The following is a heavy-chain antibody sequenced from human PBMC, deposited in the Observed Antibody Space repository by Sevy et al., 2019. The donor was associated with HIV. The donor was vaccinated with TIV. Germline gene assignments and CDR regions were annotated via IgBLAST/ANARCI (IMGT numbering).Heavy chain of an antibody. V-gene: IGHV3-48*01. CDR3: ARSLAAAENWFDP. D-gene: IGHD6-13*01. CDR2: ISGSSTTI. J-gene: IGHJ5*02. CDR1: GFTFREYS. Sequence: GGSLRLSCVGSGFTFREYSMNWVRQAPGKGMEWVSNISGSSTTIEHADSVKGRFSISRDNADNSVFRQMNRLRVEDTAVYYCARSLAAAENWFDPWGQGTLVTVSS.